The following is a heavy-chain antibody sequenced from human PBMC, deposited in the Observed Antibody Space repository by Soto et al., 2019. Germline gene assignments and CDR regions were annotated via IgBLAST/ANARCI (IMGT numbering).Heavy chain of an antibody. CDR1: GGSFSGYY. CDR3: ARGGIAVAGPKYNWFDP. D-gene: IGHD6-19*01. CDR2: INHSGST. J-gene: IGHJ5*02. Sequence: SETLSLTCAVYGGSFSGYYWSWIRQPPGKGLEWIGEINHSGSTNYNPSLKSRVTISVDTSKNQFSLKLSSVTAADTAVYYCARGGIAVAGPKYNWFDPWGQGTLVTVSS. V-gene: IGHV4-34*01.